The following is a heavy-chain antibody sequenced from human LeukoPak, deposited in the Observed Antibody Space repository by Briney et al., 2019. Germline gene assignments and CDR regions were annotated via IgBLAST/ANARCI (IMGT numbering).Heavy chain of an antibody. J-gene: IGHJ4*02. Sequence: GSLRLSCAASGFTFSSYAMSWVRQAPGKGLEWVSAISGSGGSTYYADSVKGRFTISRDNSKNTLYLQMNSLRAEDTAVYYCAKDYLDGSGSYYSIGFDYWGQGTLVTVSS. V-gene: IGHV3-23*01. CDR2: ISGSGGST. CDR1: GFTFSSYA. D-gene: IGHD3-10*01. CDR3: AKDYLDGSGSYYSIGFDY.